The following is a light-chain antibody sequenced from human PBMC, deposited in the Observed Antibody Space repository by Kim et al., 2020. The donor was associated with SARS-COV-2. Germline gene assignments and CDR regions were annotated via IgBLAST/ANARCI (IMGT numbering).Light chain of an antibody. J-gene: IGKJ1*01. Sequence: AIQMSQSPSSLSASVGDRVTITCRASQDIRNDVGWYHQKPGKAPNVLIYGATTLQSGIPSRFSGSGSGTDFTLTISSLQPEDFGTYYCLQDYNYPRTFGQGTKVDIK. V-gene: IGKV1-6*01. CDR1: QDIRND. CDR2: GAT. CDR3: LQDYNYPRT.